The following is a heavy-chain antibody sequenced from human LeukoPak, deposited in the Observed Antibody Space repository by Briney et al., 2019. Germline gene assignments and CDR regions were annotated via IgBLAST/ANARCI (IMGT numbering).Heavy chain of an antibody. D-gene: IGHD3-10*01. J-gene: IGHJ4*01. CDR2: IKPGTGDT. CDR3: ARDQAGIVPLDYFDL. CDR1: GYLFTDNY. Sequence: ASVKVSCKASGYLFTDNYMHWVRQAPGRGFEWMGWIKPGTGDTKYAEKFQGRVTMTRDTSISTAYMELNRLTSDDTAIYYCARDQAGIVPLDYFDLWGQGSLVTVS. V-gene: IGHV1-2*02.